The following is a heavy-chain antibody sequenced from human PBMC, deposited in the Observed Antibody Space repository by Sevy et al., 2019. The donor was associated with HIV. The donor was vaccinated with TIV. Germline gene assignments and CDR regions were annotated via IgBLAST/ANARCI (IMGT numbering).Heavy chain of an antibody. V-gene: IGHV1-69*13. D-gene: IGHD3-10*01. J-gene: IGHJ4*02. Sequence: ASVKVSCKASGGTFSSYAISWVRQAPGQGLEWMGGIIPIFGTANYAQKFQGRVTITADESKSTAYMELSSLSSEDTDVYYCESGAGGYMVRGVMPGGYFDYWGQGTLVTVSS. CDR1: GGTFSSYA. CDR3: ESGAGGYMVRGVMPGGYFDY. CDR2: IIPIFGTA.